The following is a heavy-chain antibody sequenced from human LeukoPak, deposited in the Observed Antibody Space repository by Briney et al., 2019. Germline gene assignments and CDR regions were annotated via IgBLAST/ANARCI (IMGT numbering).Heavy chain of an antibody. Sequence: GASVKVSCKASGYTFTSYDINWVRQATGQGLEWMGWMNPNSGNTGYAQKFQGRATITRNTSISTAYMELSSLRSEDTAVYYCARGSDCSSTSCYTLFSFDPWGQGTLVTVSS. V-gene: IGHV1-8*03. D-gene: IGHD2-2*02. CDR1: GYTFTSYD. CDR2: MNPNSGNT. J-gene: IGHJ5*02. CDR3: ARGSDCSSTSCYTLFSFDP.